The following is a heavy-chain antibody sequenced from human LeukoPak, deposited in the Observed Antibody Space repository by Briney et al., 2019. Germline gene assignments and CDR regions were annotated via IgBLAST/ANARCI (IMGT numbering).Heavy chain of an antibody. CDR2: IYHSGST. CDR3: ARVPTPPNWFDP. V-gene: IGHV4-30-2*01. CDR1: GGSISSGGYY. J-gene: IGHJ5*02. Sequence: SETLSLTCTVSGGSISSGGYYWSWIRQPPGKGLEWIGYIYHSGSTYYNPSLKSRVTISVDRSKNQFSLKLSSVTAADTAVYYCARVPTPPNWFDPWGQGTLVTVSS.